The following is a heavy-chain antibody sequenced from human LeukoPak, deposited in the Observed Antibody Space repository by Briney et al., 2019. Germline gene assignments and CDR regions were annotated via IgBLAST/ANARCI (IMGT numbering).Heavy chain of an antibody. CDR2: ISTYDGKT. D-gene: IGHD4-17*01. CDR3: ARDRLYGDYEFDP. CDR1: GYPFTSYG. V-gene: IGHV1-18*01. J-gene: IGHJ5*02. Sequence: ASVKVSCKASGYPFTSYGISWVRQAPGQGLEWMGWISTYDGKTNYAQRLQGRVTMTTDTSTTTAYMELRSLRSDDTAVYYCARDRLYGDYEFDPWGQGTLVTVSS.